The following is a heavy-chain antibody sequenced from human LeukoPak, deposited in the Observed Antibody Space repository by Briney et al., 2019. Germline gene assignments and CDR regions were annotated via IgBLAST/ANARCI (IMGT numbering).Heavy chain of an antibody. CDR1: GDSVSSISVA. J-gene: IGHJ6*02. CDR2: TYYRSKWYY. V-gene: IGHV6-1*01. Sequence: SQTLSLTCAISGDSVSSISVAWNWIRQSPSRGLEWLGRTYYRSKWYYEFAVSVKSRINISPDTAKNQSSLQLTSVTPEDTAVYYCSLARSEYHYGMDVWGQGTTVTVSS. CDR3: SLARSEYHYGMDV.